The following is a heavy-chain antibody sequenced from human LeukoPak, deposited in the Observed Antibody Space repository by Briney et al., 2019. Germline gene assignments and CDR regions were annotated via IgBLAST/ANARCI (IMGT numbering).Heavy chain of an antibody. V-gene: IGHV3-23*01. CDR1: GFTFSSYA. D-gene: IGHD3-22*01. CDR3: AKRVSSGYHRYFDY. CDR2: ISGSGGST. Sequence: GGSLRLCCAASGFTFSSYAMSWVRQAPGKGLEWVSAISGSGGSTYYADSVKGRFIISRDNSKNTLYLQMNSLRAEDTAVYYCAKRVSSGYHRYFDYWGQGTLVTVSS. J-gene: IGHJ4*02.